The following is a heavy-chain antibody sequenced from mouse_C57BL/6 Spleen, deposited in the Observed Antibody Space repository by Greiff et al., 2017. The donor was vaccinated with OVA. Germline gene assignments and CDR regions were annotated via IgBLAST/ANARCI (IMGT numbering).Heavy chain of an antibody. CDR3: ATYDYDEEGAMDY. Sequence: EVKLMESGPELVKPGASVKISCKASGYSFTGYYMNWVKQSPEKSLEWIGEINPSTGGTTYNQKFKAKATLTVDKSSSTAYMQLKSLTSEDSAVYYCATYDYDEEGAMDYWGQGTSVTVSS. CDR1: GYSFTGYY. CDR2: INPSTGGT. D-gene: IGHD2-4*01. V-gene: IGHV1-42*01. J-gene: IGHJ4*01.